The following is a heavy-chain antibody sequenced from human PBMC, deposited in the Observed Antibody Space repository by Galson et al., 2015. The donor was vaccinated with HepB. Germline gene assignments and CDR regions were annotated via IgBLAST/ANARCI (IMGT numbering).Heavy chain of an antibody. CDR2: IIPIIGIA. J-gene: IGHJ4*02. D-gene: IGHD5-24*01. Sequence: SVKVSCKASGGTFSSYAISWVRQAPGQGLEWMGRIIPIIGIANYAQKFQGRVTITADKSTSTAYMELSSLRSEDTVVYYCATEMATIKAFDYWGQGTLVTVSS. V-gene: IGHV1-69*04. CDR1: GGTFSSYA. CDR3: ATEMATIKAFDY.